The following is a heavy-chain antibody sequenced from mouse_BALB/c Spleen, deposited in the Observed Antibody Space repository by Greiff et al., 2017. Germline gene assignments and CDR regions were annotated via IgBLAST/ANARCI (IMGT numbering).Heavy chain of an antibody. CDR1: GFAFSSYW. D-gene: IGHD2-2*01. CDR2: IYPGAGDT. V-gene: IGHV1-80*01. CDR3: AREGGYDGGY. Sequence: QVQLQQSGAELVRPGSSVKLSCQASGFAFSSYWMNWVKQRPGQGLEWIGQIYPGAGDTNYNGKFTGKATLTADKSSSTAYMQLSSLTSEDSAVYVCAREGGYDGGYWGQGTTLTVSA. J-gene: IGHJ2*01.